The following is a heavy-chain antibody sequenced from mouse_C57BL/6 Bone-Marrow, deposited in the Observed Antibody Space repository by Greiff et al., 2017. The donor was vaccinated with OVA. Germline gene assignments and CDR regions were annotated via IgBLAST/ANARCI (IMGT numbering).Heavy chain of an antibody. V-gene: IGHV1-64*01. CDR3: VLYYSNYAGAMDY. Sequence: QVQLQQPGAELVKPGASVKLSCKASGYTFTSYWMHWVKQRPGQGLEWIGMIHPNSGSTNYNEKFKSKATLTVDKSSSTAYMQLSSLTSEDSAVYYGVLYYSNYAGAMDYWGQGTSVTVSS. J-gene: IGHJ4*01. CDR1: GYTFTSYW. D-gene: IGHD2-5*01. CDR2: IHPNSGST.